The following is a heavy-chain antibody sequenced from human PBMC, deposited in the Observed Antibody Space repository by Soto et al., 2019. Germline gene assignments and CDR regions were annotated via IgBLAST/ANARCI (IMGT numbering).Heavy chain of an antibody. J-gene: IGHJ5*02. D-gene: IGHD6-6*01. Sequence: ASETLSLTCTVSGGSINSHYWSWIRQPPGKGLEWIGYMYYSGNTYYNPSLQSRVTISVDTSKNQISLRLSSVTAADTAVYYCARVLYSSSSRDWFDPWGQGTLVTVSS. CDR3: ARVLYSSSSRDWFDP. V-gene: IGHV4-59*11. CDR1: GGSINSHY. CDR2: MYYSGNT.